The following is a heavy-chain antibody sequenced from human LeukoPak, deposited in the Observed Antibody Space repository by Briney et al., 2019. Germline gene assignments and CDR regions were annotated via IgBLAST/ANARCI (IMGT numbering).Heavy chain of an antibody. V-gene: IGHV3-23*01. CDR3: AKADGNYKTLIEY. CDR1: GFIFRSCA. D-gene: IGHD5-24*01. J-gene: IGHJ4*02. Sequence: GGSLRLSCAASGFIFRSCAMNWVRQGPRKGLEWVSGISGSGGSTYFADSVKGRFTISRDSSKNTVYLQMNSLRVEDTAVFYCAKADGNYKTLIEYWGQGTLVTVSS. CDR2: ISGSGGST.